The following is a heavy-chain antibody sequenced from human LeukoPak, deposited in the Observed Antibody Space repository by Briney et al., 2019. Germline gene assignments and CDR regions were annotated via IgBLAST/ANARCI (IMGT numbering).Heavy chain of an antibody. Sequence: ASVKVSCKASGGTFSSYAISWVRQAPGQGLEWMGRIIPIFGTANYAQKFQGRVTITADKSTSTAYMELSSLRSEDTAVYYCACLEGSSGGYWGQGTLVTVSS. CDR3: ACLEGSSGGY. J-gene: IGHJ4*02. V-gene: IGHV1-69*06. CDR2: IIPIFGTA. D-gene: IGHD3-22*01. CDR1: GGTFSSYA.